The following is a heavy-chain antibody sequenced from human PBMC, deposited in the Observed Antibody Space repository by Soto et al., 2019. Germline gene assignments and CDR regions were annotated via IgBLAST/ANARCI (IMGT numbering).Heavy chain of an antibody. CDR1: GGSFSGYY. D-gene: IGHD2-15*01. CDR2: INHSGST. CDR3: ARVWGQVVAATYYYYGMDV. Sequence: LSLPCAVYGGSFSGYYWSWIRQPPGKGLEWIGEINHSGSTNYNPSLKSRVTISVDTSKNQFSLKLSSVTAADTAVYYCARVWGQVVAATYYYYGMDVWGQGTTVTVSS. V-gene: IGHV4-34*01. J-gene: IGHJ6*02.